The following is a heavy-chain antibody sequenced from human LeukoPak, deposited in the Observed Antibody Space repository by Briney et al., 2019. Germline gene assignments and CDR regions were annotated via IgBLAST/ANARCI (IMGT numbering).Heavy chain of an antibody. Sequence: GGSLRLSCAASGFTFSSYAMHWVRQAPGKGLEWVAIISYDGSDEYYVDSVKGRFTISRDNSKDTLNLQMNSLRAEDTAVYHCARVPPQIHNYGMDVWGQGTTVTVSS. CDR3: ARVPPQIHNYGMDV. J-gene: IGHJ6*02. CDR1: GFTFSSYA. CDR2: ISYDGSDE. V-gene: IGHV3-30-3*01. D-gene: IGHD5-24*01.